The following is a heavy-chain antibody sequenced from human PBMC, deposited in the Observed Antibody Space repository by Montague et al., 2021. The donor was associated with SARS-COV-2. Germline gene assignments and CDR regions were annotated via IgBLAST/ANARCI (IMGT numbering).Heavy chain of an antibody. CDR1: GYSISSSNW. CDR2: IYYSGSN. V-gene: IGHV4-28*01. D-gene: IGHD6-13*01. J-gene: IGHJ4*02. CDR3: ATGFSGYSSSWFDKPLLVVEHASPEFDY. Sequence: SETLSLTCAVSGYSISSSNWWGWIRQPPGKGLEWIGYIYYSGSNYYNPSIKSRVTMSVDTYKNQFSLKLSSVTAVDTAEYCCATGFSGYSSSWFDKPLLVVEHASPEFDYWGQGTLVTVSS.